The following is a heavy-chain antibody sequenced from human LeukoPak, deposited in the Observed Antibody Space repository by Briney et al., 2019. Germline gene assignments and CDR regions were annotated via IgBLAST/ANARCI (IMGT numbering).Heavy chain of an antibody. D-gene: IGHD3-10*01. J-gene: IGHJ4*02. V-gene: IGHV4-59*08. CDR2: IFSSGST. CDR3: ARRSKSGYYFDS. CDR1: GGSMSGYY. Sequence: SATLSLTCTVSGGSMSGYYWSWIRQPPGKGLEWFGYIFSSGSTNYNPSLKSRVTISVDTSKNQFSLKLSSVTAADTAVYYCARRSKSGYYFDSWGQGTLVTVSS.